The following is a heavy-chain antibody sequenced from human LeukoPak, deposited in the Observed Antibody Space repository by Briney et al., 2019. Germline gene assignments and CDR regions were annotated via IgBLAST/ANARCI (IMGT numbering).Heavy chain of an antibody. CDR2: ISYDASDI. CDR3: AKPYAISGYDWGFLDH. V-gene: IGHV3-30*18. CDR1: GFTVSSNY. D-gene: IGHD5-12*01. J-gene: IGHJ4*02. Sequence: GGSLRLSCAASGFTVSSNYMSWVRQAPGKGLEWVAFISYDASDIYYANSVKGRFTISRVNSKNTLFLQMNSLRIEDTAVYYCAKPYAISGYDWGFLDHWGQGTLVSVSS.